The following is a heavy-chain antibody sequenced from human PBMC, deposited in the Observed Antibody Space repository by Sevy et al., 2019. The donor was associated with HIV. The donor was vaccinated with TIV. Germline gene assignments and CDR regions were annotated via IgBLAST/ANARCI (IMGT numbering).Heavy chain of an antibody. CDR1: GFTFGSNW. V-gene: IGHV3-7*01. CDR3: ARYCTRTSCSYANGGPDY. Sequence: GGSLRLSCTASGFTFGSNWMSWVRQAPGKGLEWVANIKQDGSEKYFMDSVKGRFTISRDNARNSLYLQMNSLRAEDTAVYYCARYCTRTSCSYANGGPDYWGQGTLVTVSS. J-gene: IGHJ4*02. CDR2: IKQDGSEK. D-gene: IGHD2-2*01.